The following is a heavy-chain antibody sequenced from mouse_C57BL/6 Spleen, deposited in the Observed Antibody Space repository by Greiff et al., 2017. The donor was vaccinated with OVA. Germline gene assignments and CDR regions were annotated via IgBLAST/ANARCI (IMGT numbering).Heavy chain of an antibody. J-gene: IGHJ1*03. Sequence: DVMLVESGGDLVKPGGSLKLSCAASGFTFSSYGMSWVRQTPDKRLEWVATISSGGSYTYYPDSVKGRFTISRDNAKNTLYLQMSSLKSEDTAMYYCARHAAYYSNYWYFDVWGTGTTVTVSS. V-gene: IGHV5-6*02. CDR2: ISSGGSYT. CDR3: ARHAAYYSNYWYFDV. CDR1: GFTFSSYG. D-gene: IGHD2-5*01.